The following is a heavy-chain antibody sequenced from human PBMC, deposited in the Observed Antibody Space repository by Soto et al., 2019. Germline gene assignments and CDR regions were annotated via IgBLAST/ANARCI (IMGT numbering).Heavy chain of an antibody. Sequence: PSETLSLTCTVSGGSISSSSYYWGWIRQPPGKGLEWIGSIYYSGSTYYNPSLKSRVTISVDTSKNQFSLKLSSVTAADTAVYYCARLLDPVGGAFDIWGQGTMVT. CDR2: IYYSGST. D-gene: IGHD3-16*01. J-gene: IGHJ3*02. V-gene: IGHV4-39*01. CDR3: ARLLDPVGGAFDI. CDR1: GGSISSSSYY.